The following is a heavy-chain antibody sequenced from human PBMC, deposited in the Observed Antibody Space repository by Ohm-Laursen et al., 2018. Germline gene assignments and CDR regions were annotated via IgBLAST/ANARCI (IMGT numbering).Heavy chain of an antibody. CDR1: GASINLYY. CDR3: ARDYSKGNWFDP. Sequence: TLSLTCTVSGASINLYYWSWIRQPPGKGLEWIGYINHSGSTNYNPSLKSRLTISVDTSKNQFSLKLTSVTAADTAVYYCARDYSKGNWFDPWGQGTLVTVSS. CDR2: INHSGST. D-gene: IGHD4-11*01. J-gene: IGHJ5*02. V-gene: IGHV4-59*01.